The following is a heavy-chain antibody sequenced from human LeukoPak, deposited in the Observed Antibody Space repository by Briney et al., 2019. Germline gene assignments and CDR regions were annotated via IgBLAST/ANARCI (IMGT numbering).Heavy chain of an antibody. CDR3: AKGVSSVVYALNWFDP. CDR2: ISGSGGST. V-gene: IGHV3-23*01. J-gene: IGHJ5*02. CDR1: GFTFSSYA. D-gene: IGHD2-8*02. Sequence: PGGSLRLSCAASGFTFSSYAMSWVRQAPGKGLEWVSAISGSGGSTYYADSVKGRFTISRDNSKNTLYLQMNSLRDEDTAVYYCAKGVSSVVYALNWFDPWGQGTLVTVSS.